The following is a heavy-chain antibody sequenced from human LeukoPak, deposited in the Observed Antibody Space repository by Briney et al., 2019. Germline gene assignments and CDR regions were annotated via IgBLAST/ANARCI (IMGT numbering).Heavy chain of an antibody. Sequence: ASETLSLTCAVSGGSFSAFFWRWIRQPPGKGLEWIGDVGHSGSADYNPSLKSRVTISADPSKTQFSLKLTSVTAADTAVYYCARTSIAARRGEYYFDYWGQGTLVTVSS. D-gene: IGHD6-6*01. CDR1: GGSFSAFF. CDR2: VGHSGSA. V-gene: IGHV4-34*01. CDR3: ARTSIAARRGEYYFDY. J-gene: IGHJ4*02.